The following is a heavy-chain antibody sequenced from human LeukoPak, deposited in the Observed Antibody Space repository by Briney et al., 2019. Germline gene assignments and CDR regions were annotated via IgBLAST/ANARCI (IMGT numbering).Heavy chain of an antibody. CDR3: TTDNAPGMDV. CDR1: GFTFSNAW. CDR2: IRDKPDGGTT. D-gene: IGHD2-2*01. J-gene: IGHJ6*02. V-gene: IGHV3-15*01. Sequence: GGSLRLSCAASGFTFSNAWMSWVRQAPGKGLEWVGLIRDKPDGGTTDYAAPVKGRFTISRDDSNSMLYLRMNSLKTEDTAVYYCTTDNAPGMDVWGQGTTVTVSS.